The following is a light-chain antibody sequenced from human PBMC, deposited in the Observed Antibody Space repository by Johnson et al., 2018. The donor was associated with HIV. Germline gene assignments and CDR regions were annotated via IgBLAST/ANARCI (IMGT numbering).Light chain of an antibody. CDR1: NSNIGSYY. CDR2: DNT. CDR3: GTWDNSLSAYV. J-gene: IGLJ1*01. V-gene: IGLV1-51*01. Sequence: QSVLTQPASVSAASGQKVNISCSGSNSNIGSYYVSWYQHLPGTAPKLLIYDNTKRPSGIPDRFSGSKSDTSATLGITGLQTGDEADYFCGTWDNSLSAYVFTTGTKFTVL.